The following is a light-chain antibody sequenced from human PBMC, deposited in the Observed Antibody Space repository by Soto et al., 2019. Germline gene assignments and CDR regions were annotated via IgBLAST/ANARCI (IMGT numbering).Light chain of an antibody. CDR2: GAS. V-gene: IGKV3-15*01. CDR3: QQYNNWPT. CDR1: QSGSSN. Sequence: ERAMTHSPATLSASPGAKATLSCRASQSGSSNLAWYQQKPGQAPRLLIYGASTRATAIPARFRGSGSGTEFTLTISSLQSEDFAVYYCQQYNNWPTLGQGTKVDIK. J-gene: IGKJ1*01.